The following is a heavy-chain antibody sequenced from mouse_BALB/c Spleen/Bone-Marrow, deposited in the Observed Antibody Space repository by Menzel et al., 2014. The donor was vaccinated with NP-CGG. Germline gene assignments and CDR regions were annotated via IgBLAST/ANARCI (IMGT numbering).Heavy chain of an antibody. CDR2: IDPANGNT. V-gene: IGHV14-3*02. D-gene: IGHD2-4*01. CDR3: ARERDYDYAYAMDY. J-gene: IGHJ4*01. CDR1: GFNIKDTY. Sequence: EVQLQQSGAELVKPGASVELSCTASGFNIKDTYMHWVKQRPEQGLEWIGRIDPANGNTKYDPKFQGKATITADTSSNTAYLQLSSLTSEDTAVYYCARERDYDYAYAMDYWGQGTSVTVSS.